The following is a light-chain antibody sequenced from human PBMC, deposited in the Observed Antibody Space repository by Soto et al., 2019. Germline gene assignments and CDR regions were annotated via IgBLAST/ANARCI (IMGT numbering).Light chain of an antibody. CDR3: SSYTSSRTRV. V-gene: IGLV2-14*01. Sequence: QSALTQPASVSGSPGQSITISCTGTSSEVGGYNYVSWYQQHPGKAPKLMIYDVSDRPSGVSNRFSGSKSGNTASLTISGLQADDEADYYCSSYTSSRTRVFGTGTKVTVL. J-gene: IGLJ1*01. CDR1: SSEVGGYNY. CDR2: DVS.